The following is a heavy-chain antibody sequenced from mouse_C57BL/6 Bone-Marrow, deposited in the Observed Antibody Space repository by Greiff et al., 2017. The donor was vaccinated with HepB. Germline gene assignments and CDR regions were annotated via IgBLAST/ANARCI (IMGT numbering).Heavy chain of an antibody. V-gene: IGHV1-26*01. CDR2: INPNNGGT. CDR3: ARGDGNYLYYAMDY. Sequence: EVQLQQSGPELVKPGASVKISCKASGYTFTDYYMNWVKQSHGKSLEWIGDINPNNGGTSYNQKFKGKATLTVDKSSSTAYMELRSLTSEDSAVYYCARGDGNYLYYAMDYWGQGTSVTVS. CDR1: GYTFTDYY. D-gene: IGHD2-1*01. J-gene: IGHJ4*01.